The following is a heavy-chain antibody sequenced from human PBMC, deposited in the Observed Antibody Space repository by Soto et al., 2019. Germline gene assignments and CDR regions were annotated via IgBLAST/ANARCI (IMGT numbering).Heavy chain of an antibody. CDR1: GFTFSDYY. Sequence: QAQLEESGGGLVKPGESLRLSCVASGFTFSDYYMSWIRQAPGKGLEWISHISSRISYTHYVDSVKGRFTISRDNAKNSLYLQMDTLRADDTAVYYCASLRLSSTDAFDIWGQGTLVTVSS. CDR3: ASLRLSSTDAFDI. V-gene: IGHV3-11*05. J-gene: IGHJ3*02. CDR2: ISSRISYT. D-gene: IGHD5-12*01.